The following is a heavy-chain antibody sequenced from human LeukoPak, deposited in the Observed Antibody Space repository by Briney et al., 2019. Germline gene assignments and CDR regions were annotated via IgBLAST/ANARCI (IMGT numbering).Heavy chain of an antibody. Sequence: GGSLRLSCAASGFTFSSYAMSWVRQAPGKGLEWVSAISGSGGSTYYADSVKGRFTISRDNSKNTLYLQMNSLRAEDTAVYYCAKGGSVWVRGAKNYWGQGTLVTVSS. CDR1: GFTFSSYA. V-gene: IGHV3-23*01. CDR3: AKGGSVWVRGAKNY. D-gene: IGHD3-10*01. J-gene: IGHJ4*02. CDR2: ISGSGGST.